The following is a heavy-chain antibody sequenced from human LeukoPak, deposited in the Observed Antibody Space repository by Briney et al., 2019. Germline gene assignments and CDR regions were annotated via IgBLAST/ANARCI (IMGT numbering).Heavy chain of an antibody. CDR3: ARDHVDTAMVYY. J-gene: IGHJ4*02. Sequence: GGSLRLSCAASGFTVSSSYMSWVRQAPGKGLEWVSVIYSGGSTYYADSVKGRFTISRDNSKNTLYLQMNSLRAEDTAVYYCARDHVDTAMVYYWGQGTLVTISS. V-gene: IGHV3-66*01. D-gene: IGHD5-18*01. CDR2: IYSGGST. CDR1: GFTVSSSY.